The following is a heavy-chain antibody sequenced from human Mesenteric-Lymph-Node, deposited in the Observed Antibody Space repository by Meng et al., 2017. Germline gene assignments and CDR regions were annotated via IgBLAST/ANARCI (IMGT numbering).Heavy chain of an antibody. Sequence: GGSLRLSCAASGFTFTSHSIHWVRQAPDKGLEWVAVISYDGSDTYYADSVKGRFTISRDNSKNTLYLQMNSLRVEDTAVYYCTRGTSGLIYGSGCDKWGQGTLVTVSS. J-gene: IGHJ4*02. CDR1: GFTFTSHS. V-gene: IGHV3-30*04. D-gene: IGHD3-10*01. CDR3: TRGTSGLIYGSGCDK. CDR2: ISYDGSDT.